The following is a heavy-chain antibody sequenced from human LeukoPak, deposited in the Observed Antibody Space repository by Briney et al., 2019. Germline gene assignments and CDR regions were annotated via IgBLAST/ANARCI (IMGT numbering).Heavy chain of an antibody. V-gene: IGHV3-23*01. CDR2: ISGSGGST. CDR1: GFTFSSYA. D-gene: IGHD3-10*01. CDR3: ARFAAGGSYYYYMDV. J-gene: IGHJ6*03. Sequence: GGSLRLSCAASGFTFSSYAMSWVRQAPGKGLEWVSSISGSGGSTYYADSVKGRFTISRDNAKNSLYLQMNSLRADDMAVYYCARFAAGGSYYYYMDVWGKGTTVTVSS.